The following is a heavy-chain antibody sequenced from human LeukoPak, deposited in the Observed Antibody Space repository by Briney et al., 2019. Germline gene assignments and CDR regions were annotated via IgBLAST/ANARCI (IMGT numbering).Heavy chain of an antibody. CDR1: GFTFSTYS. J-gene: IGHJ4*02. CDR3: AKDISQQLDYYFDY. Sequence: PGGSLRLSCAASGFTFSTYSMNWVRQAPGKGLEWVSSISSGSTYMYYADSLKGRFTISRDNAKNSLYLQMNSLRAEDTAVYYCAKDISQQLDYYFDYWGQGTLVTVSS. CDR2: ISSGSTYM. V-gene: IGHV3-21*01. D-gene: IGHD6-13*01.